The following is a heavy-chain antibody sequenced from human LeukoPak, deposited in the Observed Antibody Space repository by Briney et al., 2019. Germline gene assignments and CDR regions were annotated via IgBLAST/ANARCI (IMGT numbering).Heavy chain of an antibody. CDR2: VYFSGST. V-gene: IGHV4-61*01. D-gene: IGHD1-26*01. Sequence: SETLSLTCTVSGGSVSSSLYYWSWIRRPPGKGLEWIGYVYFSGSTKYNPSLESRVTISVDTSKNQFSLKLNSVTAADTAVYYCARDKTTGSGYYYYYGMDVWGQGTTVTVSS. CDR3: ARDKTTGSGYYYYYGMDV. CDR1: GGSVSSSLYY. J-gene: IGHJ6*02.